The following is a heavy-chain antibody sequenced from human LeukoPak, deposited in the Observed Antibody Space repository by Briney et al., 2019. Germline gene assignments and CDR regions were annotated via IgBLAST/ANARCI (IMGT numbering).Heavy chain of an antibody. J-gene: IGHJ4*02. Sequence: GGSLRLSCAASGNYWMHWVRQAPGKGPVWVSHINSDGSWTSYADSVKGRFTISKDNAKNTVYPQMNNLRAEDTAVYYCVSFYEAYWGRGTLVTVSS. CDR3: VSFYEAY. V-gene: IGHV3-74*01. CDR2: INSDGSWT. CDR1: GNYW. D-gene: IGHD2/OR15-2a*01.